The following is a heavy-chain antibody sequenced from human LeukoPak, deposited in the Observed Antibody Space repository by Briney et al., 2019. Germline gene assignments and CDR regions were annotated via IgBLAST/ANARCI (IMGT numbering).Heavy chain of an antibody. CDR2: INQDGTEK. CDR1: GFTFSDFW. Sequence: PGGSLRLSCAASGFTFSDFWMQWVRQAPGKGLEWVANINQDGTEKWCVDSVNGRFTISRDNAKNSLYLQMNSLRAEDTAVYYCARRYFDLWGRGTLVTVSS. CDR3: ARRYFDL. J-gene: IGHJ2*01. V-gene: IGHV3-7*03.